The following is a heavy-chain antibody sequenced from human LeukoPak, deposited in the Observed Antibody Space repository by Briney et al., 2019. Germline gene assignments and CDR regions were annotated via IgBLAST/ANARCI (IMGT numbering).Heavy chain of an antibody. CDR1: GFTFSSYA. Sequence: EPGGSLRLSCAASGFTFSSYAMSWVRQAPGKGLEWVSAISGSGGSTYYADSVKGRFTISRDNPKNTLYLQMNSLRAEDTAVYYCAKEVYGDYDIGIWGQGTMVTVSS. CDR3: AKEVYGDYDIGI. CDR2: ISGSGGST. D-gene: IGHD4-17*01. J-gene: IGHJ3*02. V-gene: IGHV3-23*01.